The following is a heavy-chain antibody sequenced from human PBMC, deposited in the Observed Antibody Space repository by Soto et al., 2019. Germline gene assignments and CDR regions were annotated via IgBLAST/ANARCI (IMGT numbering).Heavy chain of an antibody. CDR1: GGSISSYY. D-gene: IGHD3-22*01. CDR3: ARAGYYDSSGSSRNWFDP. V-gene: IGHV4-59*01. J-gene: IGHJ5*02. Sequence: QVQLQESGPGLVKPSETLSLTCTVSGGSISSYYWIWIRQPPGKGLEYIGYIYYSGSTNYNPSLKSRVTISLDTSKNQFSLKLGSVTAADTAVYYCARAGYYDSSGSSRNWFDPWGQGTLVTVSS. CDR2: IYYSGST.